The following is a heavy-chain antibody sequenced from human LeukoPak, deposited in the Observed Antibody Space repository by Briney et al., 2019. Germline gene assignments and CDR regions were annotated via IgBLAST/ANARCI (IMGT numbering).Heavy chain of an antibody. CDR1: GGTFSRYA. CDR2: IIPIFGAA. J-gene: IGHJ4*02. D-gene: IGHD5-12*01. Sequence: SVKVSCKAAGGTFSRYAISWVRQAPGHGLEWMGRIIPIFGAANYAQKIQGRVTITTDQSTSTASREPSSLRSEHTAAYSCATDQESGYDPYSFVYWGQGTLVTVSS. V-gene: IGHV1-69*05. CDR3: ATDQESGYDPYSFVY.